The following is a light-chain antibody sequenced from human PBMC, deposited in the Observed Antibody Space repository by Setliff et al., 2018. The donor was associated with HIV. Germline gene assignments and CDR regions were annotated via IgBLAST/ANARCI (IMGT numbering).Light chain of an antibody. CDR3: CSYTSRNTDV. Sequence: QSVLTQPASVSGSPGQSITISCTGTSSDVGSYNLVSWYQQHPGRAPKLVIYEVSNRPSGVSNRFSGSKSGNTASLTISGLQAEDEADYYCCSYTSRNTDVFGTGTKVTVL. CDR2: EVS. V-gene: IGLV2-14*02. J-gene: IGLJ1*01. CDR1: SSDVGSYNL.